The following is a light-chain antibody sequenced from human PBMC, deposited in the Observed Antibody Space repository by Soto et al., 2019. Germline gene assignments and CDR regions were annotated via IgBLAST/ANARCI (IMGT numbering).Light chain of an antibody. CDR3: QQYNSWPRT. CDR1: QSVNGN. V-gene: IGKV3-15*01. Sequence: DIVLTQSPATLSVSPGERVTLSCRASQSVNGNLAWYQQQPGQAPRLVIFGASTRATGFPARFSGSGSGTEFTLTISGLQSEDVAVYYCQQYNSWPRTFGQGTKVDIK. CDR2: GAS. J-gene: IGKJ1*01.